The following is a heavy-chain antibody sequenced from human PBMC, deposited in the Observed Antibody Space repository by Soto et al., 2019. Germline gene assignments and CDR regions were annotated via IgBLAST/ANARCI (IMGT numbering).Heavy chain of an antibody. CDR3: ARERYGDYGRGTFDI. V-gene: IGHV6-1*01. J-gene: IGHJ3*02. D-gene: IGHD4-17*01. CDR1: GDSVSNNSTA. CDR2: TYYRSKWYN. Sequence: SQTLSLTCAISGDSVSNNSTAWNWIRQSPSRGLEWLGRTYYRSKWYNDYAVSVKSRVIINPDTSKNQFSLQLNSVTPEDTAVYYCARERYGDYGRGTFDIWGQGKLVTVSS.